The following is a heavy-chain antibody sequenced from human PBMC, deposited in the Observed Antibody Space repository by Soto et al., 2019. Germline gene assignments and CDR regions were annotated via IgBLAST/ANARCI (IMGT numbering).Heavy chain of an antibody. CDR3: ARGVDTAMVPVFDY. CDR1: GGSISSGGYY. CDR2: IYYSGST. V-gene: IGHV4-31*03. Sequence: QVQLQESGPGLVKPSQTLSLTCTVSGGSISSGGYYWSWIRQPPGKGLEWIGYIYYSGSTFYNRYPKSRVTISVDPSKNQFSLKLSSVTAADTAVYYCARGVDTAMVPVFDYWGQGTLVTVSS. D-gene: IGHD5-18*01. J-gene: IGHJ4*02.